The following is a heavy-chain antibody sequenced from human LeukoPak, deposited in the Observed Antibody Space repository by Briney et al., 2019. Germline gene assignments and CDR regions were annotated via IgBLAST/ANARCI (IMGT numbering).Heavy chain of an antibody. CDR3: ARGGRVEDIVVVPAAILPFDP. Sequence: GASVKVSCKASGGTFSSYAISWVRQAPGQGLEWMGGIIPIFGTANYAQKFQGRVTITADESTSTAYMELSSLRSEDTAVYYCARGGRVEDIVVVPAAILPFDPWGQGTLVTVSS. V-gene: IGHV1-69*13. CDR1: GGTFSSYA. CDR2: IIPIFGTA. J-gene: IGHJ5*02. D-gene: IGHD2-2*01.